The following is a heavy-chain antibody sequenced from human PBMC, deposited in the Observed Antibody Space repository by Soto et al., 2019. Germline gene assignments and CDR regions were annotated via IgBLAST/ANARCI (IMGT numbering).Heavy chain of an antibody. CDR1: GYIFTNYW. D-gene: IGHD3-10*01. V-gene: IGHV5-10-1*01. CDR3: ASTSVLATPYGMDV. J-gene: IGHJ6*02. CDR2: IDPSDSYT. Sequence: PGESLKISCRASGYIFTNYWISWVRQMPGKGLEWMGRIDPSDSYTNYSPSFQGHVTISADKSISTAYLQWSSLKASDTAMYYCASTSVLATPYGMDVWGQGTTVTVS.